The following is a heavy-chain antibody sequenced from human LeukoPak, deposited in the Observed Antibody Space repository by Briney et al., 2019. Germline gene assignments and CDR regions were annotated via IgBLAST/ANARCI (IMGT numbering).Heavy chain of an antibody. CDR1: GYTFTSYY. V-gene: IGHV1-46*01. J-gene: IGHJ4*02. D-gene: IGHD6-19*01. Sequence: ASVKVSCKASGYTFTSYYMHWVRQAPGQGLEWMGIINPSGGSTSYAQKFQGRVTMTRDTSTSTVYMELSSLRSEDTAVYYCARDPGDVAVAGTDFDYWGQGTLVTVSS. CDR3: ARDPGDVAVAGTDFDY. CDR2: INPSGGST.